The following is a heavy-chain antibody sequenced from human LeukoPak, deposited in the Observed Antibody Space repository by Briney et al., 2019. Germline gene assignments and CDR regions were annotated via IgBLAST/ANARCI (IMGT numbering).Heavy chain of an antibody. V-gene: IGHV4-38-2*02. Sequence: SETLSLTCTVSGDSISSGNYWGWIRQPPGKGLEWIGSIFHTGSTYFNLSLKSRVTISVDTSKNQFSLRLSSVTAADTAVYYCASSAGIQYNWFDPWGQGTLVTVSS. D-gene: IGHD6-25*01. CDR3: ASSAGIQYNWFDP. CDR1: GDSISSGNY. J-gene: IGHJ5*02. CDR2: IFHTGST.